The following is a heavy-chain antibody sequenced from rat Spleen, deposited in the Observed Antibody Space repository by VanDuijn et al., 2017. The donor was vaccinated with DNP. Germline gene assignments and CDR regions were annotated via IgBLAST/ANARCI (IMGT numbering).Heavy chain of an antibody. J-gene: IGHJ2*01. CDR2: ISTSGGST. V-gene: IGHV5-25*01. Sequence: EVQLVESGGGLVQPGRSLKLSCAASGFTFSNYDMAWVRQAPTKGLEWVASISTSGGSTYYRDSVKGRFTVSRDNAKSTLYLQMDSLRSEDTATYYCASQGGFDYWGQGVMVTVSS. D-gene: IGHD1-11*01. CDR3: ASQGGFDY. CDR1: GFTFSNYD.